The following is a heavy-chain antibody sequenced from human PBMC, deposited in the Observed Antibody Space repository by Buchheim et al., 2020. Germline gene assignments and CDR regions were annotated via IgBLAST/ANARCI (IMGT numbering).Heavy chain of an antibody. D-gene: IGHD6-13*01. CDR3: ATSVSSNNWYYFEY. J-gene: IGHJ4*02. CDR1: GFTFNNYG. CDR2: IWYDGSHE. Sequence: QVQLVESGGGVVQPGRSLRLSCAASGFTFNNYGMHWVRQAPGTGLEWVTVIWYDGSHEYYADSVRGRFTISRDNSNNTVYLQMNSLRAEDTAVYYCATSVSSNNWYYFEYWGQGT. V-gene: IGHV3-33*01.